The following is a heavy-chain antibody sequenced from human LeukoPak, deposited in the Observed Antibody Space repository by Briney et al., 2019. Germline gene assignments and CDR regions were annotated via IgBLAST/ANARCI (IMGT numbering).Heavy chain of an antibody. CDR2: ISNSGRTI. J-gene: IGHJ6*03. Sequence: GGSLRLSCAASGFTFSGYYMSWIRQAPGKGLEWVSYISNSGRTIYYADSVKGRFTISRDNAKNSLYLQMNSLRAEDTAVYYCARSPFYDILTGTGYYYMDVWGKGTTVTVSS. CDR1: GFTFSGYY. V-gene: IGHV3-11*01. CDR3: ARSPFYDILTGTGYYYMDV. D-gene: IGHD3-9*01.